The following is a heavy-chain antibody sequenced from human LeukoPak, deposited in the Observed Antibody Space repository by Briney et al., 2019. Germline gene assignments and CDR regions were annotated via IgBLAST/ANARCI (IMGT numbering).Heavy chain of an antibody. CDR3: ARDSSGYSLSPSG. CDR2: IIPIFGTA. J-gene: IGHJ4*02. CDR1: GGTFSSYA. Sequence: SVTVSCTASGGTFSSYAISWVRQAPGQGLEWMGGIIPIFGTANYAQKFQGRVTITADESTSTAYMELSSLRSEDTAVYYCARDSSGYSLSPSGWGQGTLVTVSS. D-gene: IGHD3-22*01. V-gene: IGHV1-69*13.